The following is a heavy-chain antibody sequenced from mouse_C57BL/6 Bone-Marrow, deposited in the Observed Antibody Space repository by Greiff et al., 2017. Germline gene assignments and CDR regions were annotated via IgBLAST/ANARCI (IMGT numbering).Heavy chain of an antibody. Sequence: EVQLQPSGPELVKPWASVKISCKASGYTFTDYSMNWVKQSHGKSLEWIGDINPNNVGTSYNQKFKGKATLTVDKSSSTAYMELRSLTSEDSAVYYCARLIDYVCAYWGQGTLVTVSA. D-gene: IGHD2-4*01. CDR2: INPNNVGT. CDR1: GYTFTDYS. CDR3: ARLIDYVCAY. V-gene: IGHV1-26*01. J-gene: IGHJ3*01.